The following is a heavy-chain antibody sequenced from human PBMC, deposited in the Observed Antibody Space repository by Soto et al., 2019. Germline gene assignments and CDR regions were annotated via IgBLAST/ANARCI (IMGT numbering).Heavy chain of an antibody. CDR2: ISAYKGNT. D-gene: IGHD2-21*02. J-gene: IGHJ5*02. CDR1: GYTFTSYG. CDR3: TKRGDSNWFDP. Sequence: GASVKVSCKASGYTFTSYGISWVRKAPGQEIEWMGWISAYKGNTNYAQNLQGRVTITTDPSTSTAYMALWSLGSDDTTVYDGTKRGDSNWFDPWGQGTLVTVSS. V-gene: IGHV1-18*01.